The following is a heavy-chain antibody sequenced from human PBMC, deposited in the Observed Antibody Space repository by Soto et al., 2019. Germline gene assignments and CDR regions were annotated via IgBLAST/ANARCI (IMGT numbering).Heavy chain of an antibody. D-gene: IGHD1-26*01. CDR3: ARDYRCSGRYFDY. CDR2: ISYDGSNK. V-gene: IGHV3-30-3*01. J-gene: IGHJ4*02. Sequence: QVQLVESGGGVVQPGRSLRLSCAASGFTFSSYAMHWVRQAPGKGLEWVAVISYDGSNKYYADSVKGRFTNSRDNSKNTLYLQMNSLRAEDTAVYYCARDYRCSGRYFDYWGQGTLLTVSS. CDR1: GFTFSSYA.